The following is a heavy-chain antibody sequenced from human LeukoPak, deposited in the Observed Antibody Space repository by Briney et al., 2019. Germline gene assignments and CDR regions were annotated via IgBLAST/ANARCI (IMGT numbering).Heavy chain of an antibody. Sequence: SETLSLTCTVSGYSISSGYFWGWIRQPPGKGLEWIGSIYHSGSTSYNPSLKSRLTISVDTSKNQFSLKLSSVTAADTAVYYCAREGWQWLVHAFDIWGQGTMVTVSS. CDR1: GYSISSGYF. J-gene: IGHJ3*02. CDR2: IYHSGST. CDR3: AREGWQWLVHAFDI. V-gene: IGHV4-38-2*02. D-gene: IGHD6-19*01.